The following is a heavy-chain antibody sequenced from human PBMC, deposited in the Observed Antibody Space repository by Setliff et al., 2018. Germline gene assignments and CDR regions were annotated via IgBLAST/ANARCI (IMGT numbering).Heavy chain of an antibody. J-gene: IGHJ4*02. CDR1: GGSISSSSYY. V-gene: IGHV4-39*07. CDR3: ARRRCGSWYSVPLDY. Sequence: PSETLSLTCTVSGGSISSSSYYWGWIRQPPGKGLEWIGEIYHSGSTNYNPSLKSRVTISVDKSKNQFSLKLSSVTAADTAVYYCARRRCGSWYSVPLDYWGQGTLVTISS. CDR2: IYHSGST. D-gene: IGHD6-13*01.